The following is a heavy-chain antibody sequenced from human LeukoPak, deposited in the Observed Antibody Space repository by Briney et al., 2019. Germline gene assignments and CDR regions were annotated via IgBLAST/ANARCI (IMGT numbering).Heavy chain of an antibody. D-gene: IGHD1-1*01. Sequence: GGSLRLSCAASGFTVSSNFMAWVRQAPGKGLEWVSVIYGGGSTFYADSVKGRSTISRDNSQNTMYLQMNGLRAEDTAVYFCARTRYQQLDYFFYYMDVWGAGTTVTVSS. CDR3: ARTRYQQLDYFFYYMDV. J-gene: IGHJ6*03. CDR1: GFTVSSNF. V-gene: IGHV3-53*01. CDR2: IYGGGST.